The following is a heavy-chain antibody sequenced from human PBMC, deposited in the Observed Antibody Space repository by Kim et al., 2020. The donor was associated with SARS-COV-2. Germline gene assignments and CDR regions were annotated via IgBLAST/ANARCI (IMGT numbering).Heavy chain of an antibody. Sequence: GGSLRLSCAASGFTFSSYGMHWVRQAPGKGLEWVAVICNDGSNKYSRDSVNGCFTISRDTSKTTLHQQINSLSAEDTAVYYCARDGRITAMVRDFCYGM. J-gene: IGHJ6*01. V-gene: IGHV3-33*01. CDR3: ARDGRITAMVRDFCYGM. CDR1: GFTFSSYG. CDR2: ICNDGSNK. D-gene: IGHD5-18*01.